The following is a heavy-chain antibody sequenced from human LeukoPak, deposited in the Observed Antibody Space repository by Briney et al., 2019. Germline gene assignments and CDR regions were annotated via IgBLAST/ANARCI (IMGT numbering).Heavy chain of an antibody. V-gene: IGHV3-33*06. D-gene: IGHD6-19*01. CDR1: GFTFSSYG. Sequence: GGSLRLSCAASGFTFSSYGMHWVRQAPGKGLEWVAVIWYDGSNKYYADSVKGRFTISRDNSKNTLYLQMNSLRAGDTAVYYCAKVGGWYEQYYYYYMDVWGKGTTVTVSS. J-gene: IGHJ6*03. CDR2: IWYDGSNK. CDR3: AKVGGWYEQYYYYYMDV.